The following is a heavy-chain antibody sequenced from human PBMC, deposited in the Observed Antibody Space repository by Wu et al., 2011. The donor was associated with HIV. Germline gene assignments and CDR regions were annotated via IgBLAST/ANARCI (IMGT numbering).Heavy chain of an antibody. CDR3: ARTGEYGSGSYYNWFDH. Sequence: QVQLVQSGAEVKKPGSSVKVSCKTSGGTFSSYAIIWVRQAPGQGLEWMGGIIPIFSTTNYAQNFQGRVTITADKSTSTAYMELSSLRSDDTAVYYCARTGEYGSGSYYNWFDHWGQGTLVTVSS. V-gene: IGHV1-69*06. D-gene: IGHD3-10*01. CDR2: IIPIFSTT. J-gene: IGHJ5*02. CDR1: GGTFSSYA.